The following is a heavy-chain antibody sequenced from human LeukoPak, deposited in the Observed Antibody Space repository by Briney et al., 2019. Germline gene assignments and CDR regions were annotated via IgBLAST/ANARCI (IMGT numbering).Heavy chain of an antibody. Sequence: SVKVSCKASGGTFTSYAISRVRQAPGQGLEWMGGIIPIFGTANYAQKFQGRVTITADESTSTAYMELSSLRSEDTAVYYCARDRLGQWPTQTKYYYYYGMDVWGQGTTVTVSS. V-gene: IGHV1-69*13. CDR1: GGTFTSYA. J-gene: IGHJ6*02. CDR3: ARDRLGQWPTQTKYYYYYGMDV. D-gene: IGHD6-19*01. CDR2: IIPIFGTA.